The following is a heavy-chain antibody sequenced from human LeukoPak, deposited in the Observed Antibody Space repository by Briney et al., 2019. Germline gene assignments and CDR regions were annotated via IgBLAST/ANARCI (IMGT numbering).Heavy chain of an antibody. V-gene: IGHV1-2*06. J-gene: IGHJ4*02. CDR2: INPNSGGT. Sequence: GASVKVSCKASGYAFTGYYMHWVRQAPGQGLEWKGRINPNSGGTNYAQKFQGRVTMTRDTSISTAYMELSRLRSDDTAVYYCARDRAFPDGYNYHYWGQGTLVTVSS. CDR3: ARDRAFPDGYNYHY. CDR1: GYAFTGYY. D-gene: IGHD5-24*01.